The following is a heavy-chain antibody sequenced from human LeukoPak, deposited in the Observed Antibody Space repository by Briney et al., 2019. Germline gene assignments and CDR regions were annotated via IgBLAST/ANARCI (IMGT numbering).Heavy chain of an antibody. J-gene: IGHJ4*02. CDR3: GKFTVAGKFYYFDY. D-gene: IGHD6-19*01. CDR1: GFTFSSYA. V-gene: IGHV3-23*01. Sequence: PGGSLRLSCAASGFTFSSYAMSWVRQAPGKGLEWVSAISGSGGSTYYADSVKGRFTISRDNSKNTLYLQMNSLRAEDTAVYYCGKFTVAGKFYYFDYWGQGTLVTVSS. CDR2: ISGSGGST.